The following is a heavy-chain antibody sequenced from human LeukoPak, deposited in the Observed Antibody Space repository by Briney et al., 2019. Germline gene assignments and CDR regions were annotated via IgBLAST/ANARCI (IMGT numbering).Heavy chain of an antibody. J-gene: IGHJ4*02. V-gene: IGHV3-30*02. CDR3: AKGKAVAKHFDY. CDR1: GFTFSSYG. D-gene: IGHD6-19*01. Sequence: TGGSLRLSCAASGFTFSSYGMHWVRQAPGKGLEWVAFIRYDGSNKYYADSVKGRFTISRDNSKNTLYLQMNSLRAEDTAVYYCAKGKAVAKHFDYWGQGTLVTVSS. CDR2: IRYDGSNK.